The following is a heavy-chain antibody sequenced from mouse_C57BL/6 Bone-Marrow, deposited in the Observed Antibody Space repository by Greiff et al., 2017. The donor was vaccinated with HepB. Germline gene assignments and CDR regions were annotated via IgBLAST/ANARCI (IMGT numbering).Heavy chain of an antibody. CDR2: ISSGSSTI. D-gene: IGHD1-1*01. V-gene: IGHV5-17*01. J-gene: IGHJ4*01. Sequence: EVQLKESGGGLVKPGGSLKLSCAASGFTFSDYGMRWVRQAPEKGLEWVAYISSGSSTIYYADTVKGRFTISRDNAKYTLCRQMTSLRSEDTASYYCASYYGSSCDYAMDYWGQGTSVTVSS. CDR3: ASYYGSSCDYAMDY. CDR1: GFTFSDYG.